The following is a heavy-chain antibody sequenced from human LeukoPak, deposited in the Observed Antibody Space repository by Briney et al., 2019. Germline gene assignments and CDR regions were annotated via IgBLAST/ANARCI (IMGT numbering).Heavy chain of an antibody. J-gene: IGHJ6*02. CDR2: IYSGGST. D-gene: IGHD6-13*01. CDR1: GFTVSSNY. V-gene: IGHV3-53*01. Sequence: GGSLRLSCAASGFTVSSNYMSWVRQSPGKGLEWVSVIYSGGSTYYADSVKGRFTISRDNSKNTLYLQMNSLRAEDTAVYYCARDPRWYKYYYGMDVWGQGTTVTVSS. CDR3: ARDPRWYKYYYGMDV.